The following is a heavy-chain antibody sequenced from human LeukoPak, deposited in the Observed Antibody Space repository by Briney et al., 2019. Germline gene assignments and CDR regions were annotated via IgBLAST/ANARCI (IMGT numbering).Heavy chain of an antibody. CDR2: ISSSSSYI. V-gene: IGHV3-21*01. J-gene: IGHJ3*02. CDR3: ARVYSNYDAFDI. Sequence: PGGSLRLSCAASGFTVSSNYMSWVRQAPGKGLEWVSSISSSSSYIYYADSVKGRFTISRDNAKNSLYLQMNSLRAEDTAVYYCARVYSNYDAFDIWGQGTMVTVSS. D-gene: IGHD4-11*01. CDR1: GFTVSSNY.